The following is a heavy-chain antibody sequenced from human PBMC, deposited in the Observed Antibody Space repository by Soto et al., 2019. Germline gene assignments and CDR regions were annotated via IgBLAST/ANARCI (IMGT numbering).Heavy chain of an antibody. V-gene: IGHV4-34*01. CDR3: ARAGATIRKIDY. D-gene: IGHD1-26*01. CDR2: INHSGST. Sequence: QVQLQQWGAGLLKPSETLSLTCAVYGGSFSGYYWSWIRQPPGKGLEWIGAINHSGSTNYNPSLKSRVTISVDTSKNQFSLKLSSVTAADTAVYYCARAGATIRKIDYWGQGTLVTVSS. CDR1: GGSFSGYY. J-gene: IGHJ4*02.